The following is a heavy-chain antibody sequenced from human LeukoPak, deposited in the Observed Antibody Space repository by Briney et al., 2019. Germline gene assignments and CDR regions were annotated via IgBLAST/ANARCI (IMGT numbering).Heavy chain of an antibody. V-gene: IGHV4-61*02. D-gene: IGHD3-22*01. CDR1: GGSISSGSYY. J-gene: IGHJ4*02. Sequence: SETLSLTCTVSGGSISSGSYYWSWIRQPAGKGLEWIGRIYTSGSTNYNPSLKSRVTISVDTSKNQFSLKLSSVTAADTAVYYCARSHSDYYDSSGHFDYWGQGTLVTVSS. CDR2: IYTSGST. CDR3: ARSHSDYYDSSGHFDY.